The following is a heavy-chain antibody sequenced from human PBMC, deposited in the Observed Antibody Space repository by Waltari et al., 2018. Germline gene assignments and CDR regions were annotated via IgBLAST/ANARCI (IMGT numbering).Heavy chain of an antibody. Sequence: QVQLQQWGAGLLKPSETLSLTCAVYGGSFSGYYWSWIRQPPGRGLEWIGEINQRGSNNYNPSLKSRVTISGDTSKNQFSLKLSSVTAADTAVYYCARGDIVVVPAAMVWYFDLWGRGTLVTVSS. CDR3: ARGDIVVVPAAMVWYFDL. CDR1: GGSFSGYY. V-gene: IGHV4-34*01. CDR2: INQRGSN. D-gene: IGHD2-2*01. J-gene: IGHJ2*01.